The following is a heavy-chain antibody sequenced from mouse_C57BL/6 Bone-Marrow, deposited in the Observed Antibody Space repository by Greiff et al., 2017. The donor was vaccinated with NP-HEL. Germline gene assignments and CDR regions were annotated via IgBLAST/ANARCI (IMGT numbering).Heavy chain of an antibody. CDR3: ARDAGYPWYFDV. Sequence: DVKLVESGGGLVQSGRSLRLSCATSGFTFSDFYMEWVRQAPGKGLEWIAASRNKANDYTTEYSASVKGRFIVSRDTSQSILYLQMNALRAEDTAIYYCARDAGYPWYFDVWGTGTTVTVSS. D-gene: IGHD1-2*01. CDR1: GFTFSDFY. CDR2: SRNKANDYTT. J-gene: IGHJ1*03. V-gene: IGHV7-1*01.